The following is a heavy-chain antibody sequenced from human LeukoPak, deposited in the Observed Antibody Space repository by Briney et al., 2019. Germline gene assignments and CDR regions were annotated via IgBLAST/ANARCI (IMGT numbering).Heavy chain of an antibody. V-gene: IGHV4-34*01. D-gene: IGHD3-10*01. J-gene: IGHJ4*02. CDR2: INHSGNT. CDR3: ARGVRITMVRGVIKPPEFDY. Sequence: PSETLSLTCAVSGGSFSGYYWTWIRQPPGKGLEWIGEINHSGNTDYNPSLKRRVTMSIDTSKNQFSLNLTSVTAADTAVYYCARGVRITMVRGVIKPPEFDYWGQGTLVTVSS. CDR1: GGSFSGYY.